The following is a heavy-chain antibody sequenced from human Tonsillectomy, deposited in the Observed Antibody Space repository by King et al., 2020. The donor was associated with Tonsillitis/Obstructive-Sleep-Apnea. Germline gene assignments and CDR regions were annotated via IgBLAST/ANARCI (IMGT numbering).Heavy chain of an antibody. CDR3: ARRFRDYGDYGAFDI. Sequence: VQLVESGAEVKKPGESLKISCKGSGYSFTSYWIGLVRQMPGKGLEWMGIIYPGDSDTRYPPSFQGQFAISAAKAISTAYLQGSSLKASDTAMYYCARRFRDYGDYGAFDIWGQGTMVTVSS. D-gene: IGHD4-17*01. CDR2: IYPGDSDT. V-gene: IGHV5-51*01. J-gene: IGHJ3*02. CDR1: GYSFTSYW.